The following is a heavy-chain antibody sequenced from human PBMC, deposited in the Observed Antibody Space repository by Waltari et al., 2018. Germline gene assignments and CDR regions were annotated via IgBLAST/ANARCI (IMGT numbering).Heavy chain of an antibody. Sequence: QLQLQESGPGLVKPSETMSLTCTVYGGSISSSSYYRGWIRQPPGKGREWIGSIYYSGSTYYNPSLKSRVTRSVDTSKNQFSLKLSSVTAADTAVYYCARLSSGWSFDYWGQGTLVTVSS. CDR1: GGSISSSSYY. V-gene: IGHV4-39*07. CDR2: IYYSGST. J-gene: IGHJ4*02. D-gene: IGHD6-19*01. CDR3: ARLSSGWSFDY.